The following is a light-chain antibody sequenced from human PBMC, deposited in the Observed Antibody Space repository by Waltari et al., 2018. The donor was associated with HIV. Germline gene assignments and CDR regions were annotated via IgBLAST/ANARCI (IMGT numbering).Light chain of an antibody. CDR2: EVT. V-gene: IGLV2-8*01. Sequence: QSALTQPPSASGSPGQSVTISCTGTSSDIGYYNYVSWYQQVPGKAPKLIIYEVTQRPSGVPARFSGSKSGNTASLTVSGLQADDEADYYCSSYATSAAQVFGGGTKVTVL. J-gene: IGLJ3*02. CDR3: SSYATSAAQV. CDR1: SSDIGYYNY.